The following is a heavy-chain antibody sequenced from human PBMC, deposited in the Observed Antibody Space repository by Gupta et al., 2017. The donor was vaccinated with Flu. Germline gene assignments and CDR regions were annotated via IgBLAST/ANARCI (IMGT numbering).Heavy chain of an antibody. CDR3: AKDNQRIAAGRVPIDY. CDR1: GFTLSSYA. D-gene: IGHD6-13*01. CDR2: ISGSGGST. V-gene: IGHV3-23*01. J-gene: IGHJ4*02. Sequence: EVQLLESGGGLVQPGGALSLSCAPSGFTLSSYATSSVHQAPGKGLGWVSAISGSGGSTYYADSVKCRFTISRDNSKNTLYLQMNSLRAEDTAVYYCAKDNQRIAAGRVPIDYWGQGTLVTVSS.